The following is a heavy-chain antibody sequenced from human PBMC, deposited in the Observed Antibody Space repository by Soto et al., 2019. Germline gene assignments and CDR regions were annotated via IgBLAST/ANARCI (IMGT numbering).Heavy chain of an antibody. CDR2: IYYSGST. J-gene: IGHJ4*02. D-gene: IGHD2-2*01. Sequence: SETLSLTCTVSGVSISSSSYYWGWIRQPPGKGLEWIGSIYYSGSTYYNPSLKSRVTISVDTSKNQFSLKLSSVTAADTAVYYCARQGSYCSSTSCLEVDYWGQGTLVTVSS. CDR3: ARQGSYCSSTSCLEVDY. V-gene: IGHV4-39*01. CDR1: GVSISSSSYY.